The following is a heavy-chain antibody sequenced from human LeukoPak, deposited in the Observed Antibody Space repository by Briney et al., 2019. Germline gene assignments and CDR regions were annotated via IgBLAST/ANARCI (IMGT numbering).Heavy chain of an antibody. J-gene: IGHJ6*04. D-gene: IGHD3-10*01. CDR2: IIPIFGTA. Sequence: ASVKVSCKASGGTFSSYAISWVRQAPGQGLEWMGGIIPIFGTANYAQKLQGRVTITADKSTSTAYMELSSLRSEDTAVYYCARGLKWFGELLSNGMDVWGKGTTVTVSS. V-gene: IGHV1-69*06. CDR3: ARGLKWFGELLSNGMDV. CDR1: GGTFSSYA.